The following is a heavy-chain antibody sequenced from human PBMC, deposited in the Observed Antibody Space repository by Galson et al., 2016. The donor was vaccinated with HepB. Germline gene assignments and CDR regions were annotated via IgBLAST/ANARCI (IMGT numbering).Heavy chain of an antibody. V-gene: IGHV3-30-3*01. Sequence: SLRLSCAASGFNFSRDVMYWVRQAQGKGLEWVALLSSDGGIEHYGDSVKGRFTISRDNSKNTLYLQMKSLRSQDTAVYYCAKVREFVVRGFVLTGKDYFDSWGQGTLVTVSS. CDR3: AKVREFVVRGFVLTGKDYFDS. D-gene: IGHD3-10*01. J-gene: IGHJ4*02. CDR1: GFNFSRDV. CDR2: LSSDGGIE.